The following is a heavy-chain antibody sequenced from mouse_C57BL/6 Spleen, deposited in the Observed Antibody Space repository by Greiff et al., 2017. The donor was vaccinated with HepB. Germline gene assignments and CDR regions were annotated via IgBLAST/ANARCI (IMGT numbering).Heavy chain of an antibody. D-gene: IGHD2-5*01. CDR1: GYTFTSYW. J-gene: IGHJ3*01. CDR3: ARKAYYSIPWFAY. V-gene: IGHV1-55*01. CDR2: IYPGSGST. Sequence: QVQLQQPGAELVKPGASVKMSCKASGYTFTSYWITWVKQRPGQGLEWIGDIYPGSGSTNYNEKFKSKATLTVDTSSSTAYMQLSSLTSEDSAVYYCARKAYYSIPWFAYWGQGTLVTVSA.